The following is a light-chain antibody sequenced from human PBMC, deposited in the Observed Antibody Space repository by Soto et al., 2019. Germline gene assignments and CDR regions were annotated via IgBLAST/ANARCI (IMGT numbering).Light chain of an antibody. J-gene: IGLJ1*01. CDR3: SSYTTSNTRQIV. CDR2: DVS. Sequence: QSALTQPASVSGSPGQSITISCTGTSSDVGGYNYVSWYQQHPGKAPKFIIYDVSNRPSGVSNRFSGSKSGNTASLTISVLQAEDEADYYCSSYTTSNTRQIVFGTGTKVTVL. CDR1: SSDVGGYNY. V-gene: IGLV2-14*01.